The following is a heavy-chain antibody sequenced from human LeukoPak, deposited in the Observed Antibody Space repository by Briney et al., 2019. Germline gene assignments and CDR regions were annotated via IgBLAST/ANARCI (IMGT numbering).Heavy chain of an antibody. J-gene: IGHJ6*03. V-gene: IGHV3-13*01. CDR1: GFPFSSLH. CDR2: IGTGSDT. CDR3: ARGPPRGKYYYMDV. Sequence: SGGPLTLFCAPSGFPFSSLHMHCLPQPRGQGREGVSTIGTGSDTSYPGSVEGRFTLSRDNDKNSLYLQMNSLTAGDTAVYYCARGPPRGKYYYMDVWGKGTTVTVSS. D-gene: IGHD1-1*01.